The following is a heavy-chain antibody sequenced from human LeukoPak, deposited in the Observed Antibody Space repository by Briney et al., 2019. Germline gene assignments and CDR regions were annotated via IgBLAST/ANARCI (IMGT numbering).Heavy chain of an antibody. J-gene: IGHJ6*03. D-gene: IGHD3-10*01. CDR3: ARDLNYYGSVTLGYYYMDV. CDR1: GYTFTTYY. Sequence: ASVKVSCKASGYTFTTYYMHWVRQAPGRGLEWMGVINPSGGSTSYAQKFQGRVTMTRDTSTSTVYMELSSLRSEDTAVYYCARDLNYYGSVTLGYYYMDVWGKGTTVTVSS. CDR2: INPSGGST. V-gene: IGHV1-46*01.